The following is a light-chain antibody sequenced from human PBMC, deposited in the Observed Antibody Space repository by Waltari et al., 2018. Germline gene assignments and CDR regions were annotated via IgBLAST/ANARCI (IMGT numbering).Light chain of an antibody. CDR2: SAS. V-gene: IGKV1-39*01. Sequence: DIQMTQSPSSLSASMGDRITISCRANQTINKFLNWYQQKGSKAPKLLIFSASSLQSGVPLSFSGSGSGTDFTLTISSLQPEDFATYYCQQTYSIPYTFGQGTNLEI. CDR3: QQTYSIPYT. J-gene: IGKJ2*01. CDR1: QTINKF.